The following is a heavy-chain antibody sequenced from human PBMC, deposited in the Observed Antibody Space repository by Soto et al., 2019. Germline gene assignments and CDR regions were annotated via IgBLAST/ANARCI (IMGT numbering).Heavy chain of an antibody. Sequence: SETLSLTWAVSGYSISTGSNWAWIRQPRGKGLEWIGSFYHSGSTYYNLSLKSRVTISVDTSKDQFSLKLSSVTAADTAVYHCARCYDSSGYYVHDYNWFDPWGQGTLVTVS. CDR2: FYHSGST. J-gene: IGHJ5*02. CDR3: ARCYDSSGYYVHDYNWFDP. V-gene: IGHV4-38-2*01. CDR1: GYSISTGSN. D-gene: IGHD3-22*01.